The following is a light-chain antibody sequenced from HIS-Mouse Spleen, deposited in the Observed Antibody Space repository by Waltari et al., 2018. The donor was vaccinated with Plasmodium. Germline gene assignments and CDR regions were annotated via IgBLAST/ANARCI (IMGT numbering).Light chain of an antibody. Sequence: EIVLTQSPANLSLSPGERATLSCRASQSVSSYLAWYQQKPGQAPRLRIYDASNRATGIPARFSGSGSGTDFTLTISSLEPEDFAVYYCQQRSNWPRVLTFGGGTKVEIK. V-gene: IGKV3-11*01. J-gene: IGKJ4*01. CDR1: QSVSSY. CDR2: DAS. CDR3: QQRSNWPRVLT.